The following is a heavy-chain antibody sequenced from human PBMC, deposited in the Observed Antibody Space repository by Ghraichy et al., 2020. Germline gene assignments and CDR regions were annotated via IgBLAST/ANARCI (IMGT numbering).Heavy chain of an antibody. J-gene: IGHJ4*02. CDR1: GFTFSSYW. CDR3: ARETGTTSLVDY. D-gene: IGHD1-7*01. Sequence: GGSLRLSCAASGFTFSSYWMHWVRQAPGKGLVWVSRINSDGSSTSYADSVKGRFTISRDNAKNTLYLQMNSLRAEDTGVYYCARETGTTSLVDYWGQGTLVTVSS. V-gene: IGHV3-74*01. CDR2: INSDGSST.